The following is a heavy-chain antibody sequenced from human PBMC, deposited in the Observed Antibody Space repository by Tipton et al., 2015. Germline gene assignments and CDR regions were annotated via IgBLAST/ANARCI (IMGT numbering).Heavy chain of an antibody. Sequence: TLSLTCAVHDESFSGYYWSWIRQPPGKGLEWIGYIYYSGSTFYNPSLKSRVTISVDTSENQFSLKLSSVTAADTAVYYCARVSTFLNWFDPWGQGTLVTVSS. CDR1: DESFSGYY. CDR2: IYYSGST. CDR3: ARVSTFLNWFDP. J-gene: IGHJ5*02. V-gene: IGHV4-34*09. D-gene: IGHD3-16*01.